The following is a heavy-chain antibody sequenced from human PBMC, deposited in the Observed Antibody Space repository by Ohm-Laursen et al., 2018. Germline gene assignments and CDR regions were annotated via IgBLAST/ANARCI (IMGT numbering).Heavy chain of an antibody. J-gene: IGHJ4*02. V-gene: IGHV3-15*01. CDR2: IKSKPAGGTT. CDR3: TTTYYYDSSGFLSYY. CDR1: GFTFSNAW. Sequence: LSLTCAASGFTFSNAWMTWVRQAPGKGLEWVGRIKSKPAGGTTEYAAPVKGRFTISRDDSKNTLYLQMNSLQTEDTAVYYCTTTYYYDSSGFLSYYWGQGTLVTVSS. D-gene: IGHD3-22*01.